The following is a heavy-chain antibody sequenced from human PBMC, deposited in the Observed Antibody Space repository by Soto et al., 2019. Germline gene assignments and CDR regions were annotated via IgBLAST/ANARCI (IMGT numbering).Heavy chain of an antibody. CDR3: MRTAYPRSGYYCFDS. CDR1: GSSISSSNYY. D-gene: IGHD3-22*01. V-gene: IGHV4-39*01. J-gene: IGHJ5*01. CDR2: IYYSGSP. Sequence: PSETLSLTCTVSGSSISSSNYYWGWIRQPPGKGLEWIGSIYYSGSPYNNPCLKSRVTMSVDTSSNQLSLKLSSVTAADTAAYYYMRTAYPRSGYYCFDSWGQGTLVTVSS.